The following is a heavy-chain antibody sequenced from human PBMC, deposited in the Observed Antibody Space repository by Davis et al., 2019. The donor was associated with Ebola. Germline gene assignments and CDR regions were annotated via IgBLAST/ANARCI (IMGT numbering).Heavy chain of an antibody. CDR3: ASHTFESSTYWGEFSMDV. V-gene: IGHV3-33*03. CDR2: LWYDGSNT. Sequence: GESLKISCAASGFTFSSYAMHWVRQAPGKGLEWVAGLWYDGSNTYYTDSVKGRFTISRANANNTLFLQMNSLRVDDTAVYYCASHTFESSTYWGEFSMDVWGTGTTVIVSA. D-gene: IGHD3-22*01. J-gene: IGHJ6*04. CDR1: GFTFSSYA.